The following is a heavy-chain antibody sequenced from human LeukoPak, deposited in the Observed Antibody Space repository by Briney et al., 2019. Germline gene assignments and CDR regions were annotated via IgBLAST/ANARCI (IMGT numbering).Heavy chain of an antibody. CDR3: ASSWYDNRAHAFDI. Sequence: GGSLRLSCAASGFTFSSSWMGWVRQAPGKGLGWVANIKQDGSEKNYVDSVKGRLTISRDNAKSSLYLQMNSLRAEDTAVYYCASSWYDNRAHAFDIWGQGTMVTVSS. CDR1: GFTFSSSW. J-gene: IGHJ3*02. V-gene: IGHV3-7*01. D-gene: IGHD3-22*01. CDR2: IKQDGSEK.